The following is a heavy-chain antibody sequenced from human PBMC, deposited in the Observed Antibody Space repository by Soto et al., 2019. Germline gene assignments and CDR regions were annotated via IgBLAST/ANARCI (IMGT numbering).Heavy chain of an antibody. CDR1: GGTFSSYT. CDR2: IIPILGIA. D-gene: IGHD3-22*01. CDR3: AREGGGDSSGYYPDY. Sequence: QVQLVQSGAEVKKPGSSVKVSCKASGGTFSSYTISWVRQAPGQGLEWMGRIIPILGIANYAQKFQGRVTITADKSTRTAYMELSSLRSEDTAVYYCAREGGGDSSGYYPDYWGQGTLVTVSS. J-gene: IGHJ4*02. V-gene: IGHV1-69*08.